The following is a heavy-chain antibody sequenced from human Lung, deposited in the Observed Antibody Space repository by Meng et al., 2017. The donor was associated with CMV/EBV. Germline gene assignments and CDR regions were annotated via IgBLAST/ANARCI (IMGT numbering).Heavy chain of an antibody. Sequence: VQLLQSGAEVKRPGAYVQISCQASGYSFSCFYLNWARQAPGHGLEWLGRVNPISDDTLLAQKFEGRITVTRGSTINTAFIELTRLRPDDTAVYYCAKSSDNGWSSWGPGTLVTVSS. D-gene: IGHD6-19*01. J-gene: IGHJ4*01. V-gene: IGHV1-2*06. CDR3: AKSSDNGWSS. CDR1: GYSFSCFY. CDR2: VNPISDDT.